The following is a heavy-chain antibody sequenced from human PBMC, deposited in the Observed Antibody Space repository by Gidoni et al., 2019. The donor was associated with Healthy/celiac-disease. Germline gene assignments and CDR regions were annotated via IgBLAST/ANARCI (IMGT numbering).Heavy chain of an antibody. Sequence: EVQLVESGGGLVQPGGSLRLSCAASGFTFSSYEMNWVRQAPGKGLEWVSYISSSGSTIYYADSVKGRFTISRDNAKNSLYLQMNSLRAEDTAVYYCARVNYYGSGSYDYWGQGTLVTVSS. CDR2: ISSSGSTI. J-gene: IGHJ4*02. V-gene: IGHV3-48*03. CDR3: ARVNYYGSGSYDY. CDR1: GFTFSSYE. D-gene: IGHD3-10*01.